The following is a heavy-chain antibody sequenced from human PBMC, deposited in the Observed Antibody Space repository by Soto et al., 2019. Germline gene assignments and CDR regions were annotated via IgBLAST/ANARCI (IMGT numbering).Heavy chain of an antibody. J-gene: IGHJ4*02. Sequence: GGSLRLSCEAFGFTFSTYTMNWVRQAPGKGLEWVSYISSSGRTISYADPVKGRFSISRDNAKNSLYLQMNSLRAEDTAIYYCAGPGYSSQDYWGQGTLVTVSS. CDR3: AGPGYSSQDY. CDR2: ISSSGRTI. V-gene: IGHV3-48*04. D-gene: IGHD5-18*01. CDR1: GFTFSTYT.